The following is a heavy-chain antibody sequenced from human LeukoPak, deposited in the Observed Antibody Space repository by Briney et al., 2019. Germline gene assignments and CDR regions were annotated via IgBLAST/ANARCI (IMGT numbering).Heavy chain of an antibody. D-gene: IGHD2-2*01. Sequence: VASVKVSCKASGYTFTGYYMHWVRQAPGQGLEWMGWINPNSGGTNYAQKFQGRVTMTRDTSISTAYMELSRLRSDGTAVYYCARVGGYCSSTSCYYRYWGQGTLVTVSS. V-gene: IGHV1-2*02. J-gene: IGHJ4*02. CDR3: ARVGGYCSSTSCYYRY. CDR2: INPNSGGT. CDR1: GYTFTGYY.